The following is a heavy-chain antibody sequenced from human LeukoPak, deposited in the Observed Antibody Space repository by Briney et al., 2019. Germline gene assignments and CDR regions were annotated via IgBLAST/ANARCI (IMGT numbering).Heavy chain of an antibody. D-gene: IGHD6-13*01. CDR3: ARIRGIAAAGDY. J-gene: IGHJ4*02. Sequence: PGGSLRLSCAASGFTFSSYWMSWVRQPPGKGLEWVANIKQDGSEKYYVDSVKGRFTISRDNARNSLYLQTNSLTAEDTAVYYCARIRGIAAAGDYWGQGTLVTVSS. CDR2: IKQDGSEK. CDR1: GFTFSSYW. V-gene: IGHV3-7*04.